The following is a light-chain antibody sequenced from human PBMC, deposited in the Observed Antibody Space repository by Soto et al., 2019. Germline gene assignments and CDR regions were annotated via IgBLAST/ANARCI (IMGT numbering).Light chain of an antibody. CDR1: SSNIGAGYD. J-gene: IGLJ2*01. CDR3: QSYDSSLSGVV. V-gene: IGLV1-40*01. Sequence: QSVLTQPPSESRAPGQRVTISCTGSSSNIGAGYDVHWYQQLPGTAPKLLIYGNSNRPSGVPDRFSGSKSGTSASLAITGLQAEDEAYYYCQSYDSSLSGVVFGGGTKLTIL. CDR2: GNS.